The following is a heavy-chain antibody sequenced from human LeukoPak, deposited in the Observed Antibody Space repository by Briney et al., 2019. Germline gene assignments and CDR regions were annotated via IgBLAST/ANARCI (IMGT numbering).Heavy chain of an antibody. CDR3: AKLPTLAVAGPFDY. CDR1: GFTFSTYA. D-gene: IGHD6-19*01. V-gene: IGHV3-23*01. CDR2: ISGFSMGPETT. J-gene: IGHJ4*02. Sequence: GGSLRLSCAASGFTFSTYAMNWVRQAPGKGLEWVSHISGFSMGPETTHYADSVKGRFTISRDNSKNTLYLQMNSLRAEDTAVYYCAKLPTLAVAGPFDYWGQGTLVTVSS.